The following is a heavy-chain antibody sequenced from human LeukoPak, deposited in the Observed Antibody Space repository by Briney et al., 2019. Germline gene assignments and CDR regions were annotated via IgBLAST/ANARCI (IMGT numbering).Heavy chain of an antibody. CDR2: MYYSGST. D-gene: IGHD1-1*01. CDR3: ARGVGLTQGGTFDY. CDR1: GGSISSGSYY. Sequence: PSETLSLTCTVSGGSISSGSYYWSWIRQPPGKGLEWIGYMYYSGSTNHNPSLKSRVTISVDTSKNQFSLKLSSVTAADTAVYYCARGVGLTQGGTFDYWGQGTLVTVSS. V-gene: IGHV4-61*01. J-gene: IGHJ4*02.